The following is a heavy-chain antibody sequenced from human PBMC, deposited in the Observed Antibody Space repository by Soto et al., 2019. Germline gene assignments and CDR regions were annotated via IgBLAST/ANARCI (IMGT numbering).Heavy chain of an antibody. J-gene: IGHJ2*01. CDR3: ARARTGDRHWYFDL. V-gene: IGHV3-74*01. CDR1: GFTFSSYW. Sequence: GGSLRLSCVASGFTFSSYWMHWVRQAPGKGLVWVSRINSDGSSTSYADSVKGRFTISRDNAKNTLYLQMNSLRAEDTAVYYCARARTGDRHWYFDLWGRGTLVTVSS. CDR2: INSDGSST. D-gene: IGHD7-27*01.